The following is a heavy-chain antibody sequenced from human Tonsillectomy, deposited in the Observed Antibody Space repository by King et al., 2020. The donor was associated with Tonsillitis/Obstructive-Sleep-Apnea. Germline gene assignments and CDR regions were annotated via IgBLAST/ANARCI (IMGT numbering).Heavy chain of an antibody. CDR3: AKDPSSSPYYYYYMDV. D-gene: IGHD6-6*01. Sequence: VQLVESGGGLVQPGRSLRLSCAASGFTFDDYAMHWVRQAPGKGLEWVSGISWNSGSIHYADSVKGRFTISRDNAENSLYLQMDSLRAEDTALYYCAKDPSSSPYYYYYMDVWGKGTTVTVSS. V-gene: IGHV3-9*01. CDR2: ISWNSGSI. CDR1: GFTFDDYA. J-gene: IGHJ6*03.